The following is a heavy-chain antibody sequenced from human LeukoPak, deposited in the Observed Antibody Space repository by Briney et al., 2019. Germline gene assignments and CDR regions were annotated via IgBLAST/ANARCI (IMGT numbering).Heavy chain of an antibody. Sequence: SETLSLACAVYGGSFSGYYWSWIRQPPGKGLEWIGEINHSGSTNYNPSLKSRVTISVDTSKNQFSLKLSSVTAADTAVYYCARAADGIVGATDYWGQGTLVTVSS. J-gene: IGHJ4*02. D-gene: IGHD1-26*01. CDR2: INHSGST. CDR3: ARAADGIVGATDY. CDR1: GGSFSGYY. V-gene: IGHV4-34*01.